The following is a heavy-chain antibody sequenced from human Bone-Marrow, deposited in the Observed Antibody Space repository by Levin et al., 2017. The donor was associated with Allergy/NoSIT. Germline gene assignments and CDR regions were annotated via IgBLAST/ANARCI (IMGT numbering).Heavy chain of an antibody. CDR1: DASLSSYY. CDR2: IYYNGGT. CDR3: ARVGGDWGVISATPNWYFDV. D-gene: IGHD2-15*01. V-gene: IGHV4-59*01. Sequence: SETLSLTCSVSDASLSSYYWSWIRQPPGKGLEWIGYIYYNGGTSDNPSLKSRVTMSRDTSKNQFSLKLSSVTAADRAVYYCARVGGDWGVISATPNWYFDVWGRGILVTVSS. J-gene: IGHJ2*01.